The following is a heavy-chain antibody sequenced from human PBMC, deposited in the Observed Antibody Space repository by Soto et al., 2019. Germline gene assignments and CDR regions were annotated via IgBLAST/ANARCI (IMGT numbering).Heavy chain of an antibody. Sequence: QVQLVESGGGVVQPGRSLRLSCAASGFTFSSYGMHWVRQAPGKGLEWVAVISYDGSNKYYADSVKGRFTISRDNSKNTLYLQMNSLRAEDTAVYYCAKDRLGVGATTTDFAYWGQGTLVTVSS. J-gene: IGHJ4*02. V-gene: IGHV3-30*18. D-gene: IGHD1-26*01. CDR2: ISYDGSNK. CDR1: GFTFSSYG. CDR3: AKDRLGVGATTTDFAY.